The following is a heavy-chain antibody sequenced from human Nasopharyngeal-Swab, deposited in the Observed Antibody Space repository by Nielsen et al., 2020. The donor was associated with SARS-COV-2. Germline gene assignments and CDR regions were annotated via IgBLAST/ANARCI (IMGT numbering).Heavy chain of an antibody. D-gene: IGHD6-13*01. CDR1: GYTFTGNY. Sequence: ASVKVSCKASGYTFTGNYMHWVRQAPGQGLEWMGWINPNSGGTNYAQKFQGRVTMTRDTSISTAYMELSSLRSEDTAVYYCARVDDSSSWYRYRDPAEYFQHWGQGTLVTVSS. J-gene: IGHJ1*01. CDR2: INPNSGGT. V-gene: IGHV1-2*02. CDR3: ARVDDSSSWYRYRDPAEYFQH.